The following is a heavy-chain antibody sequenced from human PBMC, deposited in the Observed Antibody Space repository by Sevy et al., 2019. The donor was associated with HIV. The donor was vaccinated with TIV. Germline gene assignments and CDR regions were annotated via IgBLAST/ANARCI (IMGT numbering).Heavy chain of an antibody. J-gene: IGHJ6*03. CDR2: ISGSGTRT. CDR3: AKGGGAHYDPDEIAYYFYYYNMDV. Sequence: GGSLRLSCAVSGFSFDSYGMTWVRQAPGKGLEWVSAISGSGTRTYYADSVKGRFIISRDNSKNTLDLQMNSLRAEDTGIYYWAKGGGAHYDPDEIAYYFYYYNMDVWGKGTTVTVSS. V-gene: IGHV3-23*01. D-gene: IGHD3-22*01. CDR1: GFSFDSYG.